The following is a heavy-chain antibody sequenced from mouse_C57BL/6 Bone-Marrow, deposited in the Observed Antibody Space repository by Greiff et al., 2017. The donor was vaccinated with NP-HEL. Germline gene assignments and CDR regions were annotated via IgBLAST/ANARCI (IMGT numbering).Heavy chain of an antibody. CDR2: ISDGGSYT. CDR1: GFTFSSYA. CDR3: ARDGGAFGY. V-gene: IGHV5-4*01. Sequence: EVQLQESGGGLVKPGGSLKLSCAASGFTFSSYAMSWVRQTPEKRLEWVATISDGGSYTYYPDNVKGRFTISRDNAKNNLYLQMSHLKSEETAMYYCARDGGAFGYWGQGTLVTVSA. J-gene: IGHJ3*01.